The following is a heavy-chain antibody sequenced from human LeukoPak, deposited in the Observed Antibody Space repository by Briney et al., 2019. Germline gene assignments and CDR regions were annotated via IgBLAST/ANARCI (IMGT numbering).Heavy chain of an antibody. CDR1: GFRFSGYW. Sequence: GGSLRLSCAASGFRFSGYWMSWVRQAPGKGLEWVANIKQDGSEKYYVDSVKGRFTISRDNSKNTLYLQMNSLRAEDTAVYYCARDFYDFWSGYAYWGQGTLVTVSS. D-gene: IGHD3-3*01. V-gene: IGHV3-7*01. CDR3: ARDFYDFWSGYAY. CDR2: IKQDGSEK. J-gene: IGHJ4*02.